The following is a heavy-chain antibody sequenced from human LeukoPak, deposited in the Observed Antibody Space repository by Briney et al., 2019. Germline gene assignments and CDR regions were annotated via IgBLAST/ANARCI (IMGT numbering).Heavy chain of an antibody. Sequence: SETLSLTCTVSGGSISTYYWSWIRQPPGKGLEWIGYIFYSGSTNYNPSLKSRVTISVDTSKDQFSLNLSSVTAADTAVYYCARGNSYYDSSDYFPWESFQHWGQGTLVTVSS. CDR2: IFYSGST. D-gene: IGHD3-22*01. CDR3: ARGNSYYDSSDYFPWESFQH. J-gene: IGHJ1*01. CDR1: GGSISTYY. V-gene: IGHV4-59*01.